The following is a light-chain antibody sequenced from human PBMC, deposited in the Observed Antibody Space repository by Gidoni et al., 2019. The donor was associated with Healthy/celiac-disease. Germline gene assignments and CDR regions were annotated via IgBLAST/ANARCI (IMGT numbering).Light chain of an antibody. CDR1: QSLLQSNGYNY. Sequence: IVMIQSPLSLPVTPGEPASISCRSSQSLLQSNGYNYLNWYLQKPGQSPQLLIYLGSSRTSGVPDRFSGSGSGTDFTLKISRVEAEDIGVYYCMQTLQTPITFGQGTRLEIK. V-gene: IGKV2-28*01. CDR2: LGS. CDR3: MQTLQTPIT. J-gene: IGKJ5*01.